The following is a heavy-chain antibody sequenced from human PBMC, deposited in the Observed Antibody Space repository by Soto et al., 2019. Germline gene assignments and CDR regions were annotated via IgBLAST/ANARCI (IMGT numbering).Heavy chain of an antibody. CDR1: GGSISSYY. D-gene: IGHD3-10*01. CDR2: IDYSGST. J-gene: IGHJ6*03. CDR3: ARHIPNYYGSGSPNPYYYYMDV. V-gene: IGHV4-59*08. Sequence: SETLSLTCTVSGGSISSYYWSWIRQPPGKGLEWIGYIDYSGSTNYNPSLKSRVTISVDTSKNQFSLKLSSVTAADTAVYYCARHIPNYYGSGSPNPYYYYMDVWGKGTTVTVSS.